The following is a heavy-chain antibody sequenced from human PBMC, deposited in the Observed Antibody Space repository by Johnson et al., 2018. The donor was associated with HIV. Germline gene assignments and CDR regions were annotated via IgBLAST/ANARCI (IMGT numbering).Heavy chain of an antibody. V-gene: IGHV3-9*01. CDR1: GFTFDDYA. Sequence: VQLVESGGGLVQPGRSLRLSCAASGFTFDDYAMHWVRQAPGKGLEWVSGISWNSDNIAYADSVRGRFTIARDNAKNSLHLQMNSLRAEDTAFYYCAKARVRYSSDVDALDIWGQGTMVTVS. CDR3: AKARVRYSSDVDALDI. CDR2: ISWNSDNI. J-gene: IGHJ3*02. D-gene: IGHD6-19*01.